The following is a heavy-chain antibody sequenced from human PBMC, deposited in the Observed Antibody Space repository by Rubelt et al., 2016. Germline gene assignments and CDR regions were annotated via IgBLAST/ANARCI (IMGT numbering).Heavy chain of an antibody. D-gene: IGHD4-23*01. V-gene: IGHV5-10-1*01. J-gene: IGHJ5*02. Sequence: EVQLVQSGAEVKKPGESLRISCKGSGYSFTSYWISWVRQMPGQGLEWMGRIDLSDSFNNYSPCFQGHVTISADKSISNANRQWGSLKASDTAMYYCARHAGDGGNSEDWFDPWGQGTLVTVSS. CDR1: GYSFTSYW. CDR3: ARHAGDGGNSEDWFDP. CDR2: IDLSDSFN.